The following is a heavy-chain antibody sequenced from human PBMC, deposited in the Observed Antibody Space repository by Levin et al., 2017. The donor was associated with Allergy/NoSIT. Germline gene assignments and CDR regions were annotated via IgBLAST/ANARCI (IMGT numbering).Heavy chain of an antibody. CDR3: ARPSWGNDAFDI. J-gene: IGHJ3*02. Sequence: GESLKISCKASGYTFTSYGTSWVRQAPGQGLEWMGWISAYNGNTNYAQKLQGRVTMTTDTSTSTAYMELRSLRSDDTAVYYCARPSWGNDAFDIWGQGTMVTVSS. CDR1: GYTFTSYG. CDR2: ISAYNGNT. V-gene: IGHV1-18*01. D-gene: IGHD3-16*01.